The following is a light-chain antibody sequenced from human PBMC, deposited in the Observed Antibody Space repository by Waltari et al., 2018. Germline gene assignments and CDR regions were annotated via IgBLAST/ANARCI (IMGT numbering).Light chain of an antibody. J-gene: IGKJ1*01. CDR3: QQYYSYPRT. V-gene: IGKV1-8*01. Sequence: TQSPGTLSLSPGERATLSCRASQSISSSYLAWYQQKPGTAPKLLIYAASTLQNGVPASFSGSGSGTDFTLTISCLQSEDFATYYCQQYYSYPRTFGQGTKVEIK. CDR2: AAS. CDR1: QSISSSY.